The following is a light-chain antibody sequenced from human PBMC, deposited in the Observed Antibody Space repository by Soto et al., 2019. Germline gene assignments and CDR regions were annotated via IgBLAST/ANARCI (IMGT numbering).Light chain of an antibody. CDR3: QQYNHWPRT. CDR1: QSVGKY. J-gene: IGKJ1*01. V-gene: IGKV3-11*01. Sequence: EIVMTQSPATLSLSPGERATLSCRASQSVGKYLVWYQQKPGQAPRLLIYDASNRAPGIPARFSGSGSGTDFTLTISRLEPEDFAVYYCQQYNHWPRTFGQGTKVDI. CDR2: DAS.